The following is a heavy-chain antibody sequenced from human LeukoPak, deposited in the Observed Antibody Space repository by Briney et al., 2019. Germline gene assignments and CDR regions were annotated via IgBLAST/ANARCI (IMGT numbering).Heavy chain of an antibody. Sequence: GGSLRLSCAASGFTVSSNYMSWVRQAPGKGLEWVSVIYSGGSTYYADSVKGRFTISRDNSKNTLYLQMSSLRAEDTAVYYCARAGRIEGYAFDIWGQGTMVTVSS. D-gene: IGHD7-27*01. V-gene: IGHV3-66*01. J-gene: IGHJ3*02. CDR1: GFTVSSNY. CDR2: IYSGGST. CDR3: ARAGRIEGYAFDI.